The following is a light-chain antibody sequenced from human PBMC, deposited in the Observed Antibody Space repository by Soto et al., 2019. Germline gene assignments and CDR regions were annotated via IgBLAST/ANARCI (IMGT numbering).Light chain of an antibody. CDR3: QQLERYPST. CDR1: QGINSF. J-gene: IGKJ4*01. Sequence: IQLTQSPSSLSASVGDRVTITCRASQGINSFLAWYQQKPGKIPKLLIYAASTLQSGVPSRFSGSGSGTDFTLTISSLQPEDFATYYCQQLERYPSTFGGGTKVEIK. CDR2: AAS. V-gene: IGKV1-9*01.